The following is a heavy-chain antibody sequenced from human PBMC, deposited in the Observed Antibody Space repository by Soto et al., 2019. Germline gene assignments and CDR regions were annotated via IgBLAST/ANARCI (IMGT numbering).Heavy chain of an antibody. Sequence: GGSLRLSCAASGFTFSSYSMNWVRPAPGKGLEWVAVISYDGSNKYYADSVKGRFTISRDNSKNTLYLQMNSLRAEDTAVYYCSAGSDFDYWGQGTLVTVSS. V-gene: IGHV3-30*03. D-gene: IGHD5-12*01. CDR3: SAGSDFDY. CDR2: ISYDGSNK. CDR1: GFTFSSYS. J-gene: IGHJ4*02.